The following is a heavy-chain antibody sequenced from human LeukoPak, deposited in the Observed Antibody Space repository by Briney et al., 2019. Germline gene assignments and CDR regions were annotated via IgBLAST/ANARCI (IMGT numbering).Heavy chain of an antibody. V-gene: IGHV4-59*01. CDR2: IYHSGST. CDR3: ARVKYCGGDCYAFDI. J-gene: IGHJ3*02. Sequence: PSETLSLTCTVSGGSISGYYWSWIRQPPGKGLQWIGYIYHSGSTNFNPSLKSRVTISVDTSKNQFSLKLYSVTSADTAVYYCARVKYCGGDCYAFDIWGQGTMVTVSS. CDR1: GGSISGYY. D-gene: IGHD2-21*01.